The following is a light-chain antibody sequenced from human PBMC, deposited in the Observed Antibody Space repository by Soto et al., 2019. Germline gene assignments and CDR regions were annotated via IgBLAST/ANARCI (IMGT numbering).Light chain of an antibody. CDR3: QQYDNWPYT. V-gene: IGKV3-15*01. CDR2: GAS. J-gene: IGKJ2*01. CDR1: QSVSNN. Sequence: EIVMTHSPATLSVSPGDRATLSCRASQSVSNNLALYQQKPGQAPRLLIYGASTRATAIPARFSGSGSGTEFSLTISSLQSEDFAGYVCQQYDNWPYTVGQGTKLEIK.